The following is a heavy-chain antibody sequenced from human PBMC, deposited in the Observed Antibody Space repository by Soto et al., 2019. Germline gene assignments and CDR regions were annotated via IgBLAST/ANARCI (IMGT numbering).Heavy chain of an antibody. J-gene: IGHJ5*02. CDR2: IYYSGST. Sequence: PSETLSLTCTVSGGSISSYYWSWIRQPPGKGLEWIGYIYYSGSTNYNPSLKSRVTISLDTSKNQFSLKLRSVTAGDTAVYYCARVPVDTYMIYWSDPWGQGTLVTVSS. CDR3: ARVPVDTYMIYWSDP. D-gene: IGHD5-18*01. V-gene: IGHV4-59*01. CDR1: GGSISSYY.